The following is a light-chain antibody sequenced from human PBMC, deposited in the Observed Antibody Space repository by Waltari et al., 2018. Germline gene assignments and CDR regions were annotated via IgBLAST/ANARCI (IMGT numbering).Light chain of an antibody. CDR2: DNN. Sequence: QSVLTQPPSVSAAPGQKVTIACSGSDSNIGNNYVSWYQQTPGTAPKLLIYDNNRRPSGMPDRFSGSKSGTSATLGITGLQTGDEADYYCGTWDISLSVVVFGGGTKLTVL. V-gene: IGLV1-51*01. J-gene: IGLJ2*01. CDR3: GTWDISLSVVV. CDR1: DSNIGNNY.